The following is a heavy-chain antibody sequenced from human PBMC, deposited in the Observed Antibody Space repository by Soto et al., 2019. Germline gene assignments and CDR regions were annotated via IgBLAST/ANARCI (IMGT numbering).Heavy chain of an antibody. CDR2: IYYGGST. CDR1: GGYVSSGRFY. V-gene: IGHV4-61*01. D-gene: IGHD2-15*01. CDR3: ARGEWGYCSGGSCYSFDI. Sequence: SETLSLTCNVSGGYVSSGRFYWSWIRQPPGKGLEWIGYIYYGGSTNYNPSLKSRVTISVDTSKNQFSLKLSSVTAADTAVYYCARGEWGYCSGGSCYSFDIWGQGTTVTVSS. J-gene: IGHJ3*02.